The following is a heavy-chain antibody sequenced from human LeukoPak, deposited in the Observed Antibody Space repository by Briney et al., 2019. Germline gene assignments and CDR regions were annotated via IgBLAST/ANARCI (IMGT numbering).Heavy chain of an antibody. Sequence: SETLSLTCTVSGGPISSYYWSWIRQPPGKGLEWIGYIYYSGSTNYNPSLKSRVTISVDTSKNQFSLKLSSVTAADTAVYYCARFAVNSGYDFDYFDYWGQGTLVTVSS. V-gene: IGHV4-59*08. CDR1: GGPISSYY. CDR3: ARFAVNSGYDFDYFDY. D-gene: IGHD5-12*01. J-gene: IGHJ4*02. CDR2: IYYSGST.